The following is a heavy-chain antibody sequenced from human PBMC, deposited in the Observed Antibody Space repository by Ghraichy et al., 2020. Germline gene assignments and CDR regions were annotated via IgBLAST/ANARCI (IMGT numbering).Heavy chain of an antibody. J-gene: IGHJ4*02. D-gene: IGHD3-9*01. Sequence: SETLSLTCAVSGGSISNTNWWGWVRQPPGKGLEWIGEIFHSGSGNYNPSLKSRVTISVDKSNNKFSLNLNSVTAADTALYYCVSLTTDAPKAAYWGQGALVTVSS. CDR1: GGSISNTNW. CDR2: IFHSGSG. V-gene: IGHV4-4*02. CDR3: VSLTTDAPKAAY.